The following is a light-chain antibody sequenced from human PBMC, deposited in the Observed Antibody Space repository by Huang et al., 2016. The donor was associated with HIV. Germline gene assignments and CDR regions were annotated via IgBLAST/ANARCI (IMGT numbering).Light chain of an antibody. CDR3: QQRSSWPLT. J-gene: IGKJ4*01. CDR1: QSIGTY. Sequence: EILLTQSPPTLSLSPGQRGTLSCRASQSIGTYLAWYQQKPGHGPRLLIYDTSTRAAGIPARFGGGGSGTNFTLTIGGLEPEDVAVYYCQQRSSWPLTFGGGTRVEIK. V-gene: IGKV3-11*01. CDR2: DTS.